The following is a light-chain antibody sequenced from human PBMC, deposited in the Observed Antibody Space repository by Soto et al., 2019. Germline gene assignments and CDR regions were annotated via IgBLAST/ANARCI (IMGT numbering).Light chain of an antibody. J-gene: IGKJ1*01. V-gene: IGKV1-39*01. Sequence: DIQMTQSPSTLSASVGDRVTITCRASQSITTYVNWYQQKLGKATTLLIYAASSLQSGVPTRFSGRGSVTDVTLTISSLQPEEFATYFCQQCYSSPRTFGQGTKVEI. CDR3: QQCYSSPRT. CDR2: AAS. CDR1: QSITTY.